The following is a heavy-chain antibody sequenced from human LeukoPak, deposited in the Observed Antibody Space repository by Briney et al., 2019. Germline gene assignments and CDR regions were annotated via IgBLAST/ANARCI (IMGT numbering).Heavy chain of an antibody. V-gene: IGHV3-23*01. D-gene: IGHD3-9*01. J-gene: IGHJ4*02. CDR3: ARDQSGILTGYDY. CDR2: ISGSGDST. CDR1: GFTFSSYA. Sequence: GGSLRLSCAASGFTFSSYAMSWVRQAPGKGLEWVSAISGSGDSTYYADSVKGRFTISRDNAKNSLYLQMNSLRAEDTAVYYCARDQSGILTGYDYWGQGTLVTVSS.